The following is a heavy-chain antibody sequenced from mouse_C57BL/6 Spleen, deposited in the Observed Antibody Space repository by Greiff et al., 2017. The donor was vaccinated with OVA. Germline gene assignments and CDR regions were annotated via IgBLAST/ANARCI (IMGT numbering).Heavy chain of an antibody. Sequence: EVKVVESGGGLVQPGGSMKLSCAASGFTFSDAWMDWVRQSPEKGLEWVAEIRNKANNHATYYAESVKGRFTISRDDSKSSVYLQMNSLRAEDTGIYYCTLTTVVEEMDYWGQGTSVTVSS. CDR3: TLTTVVEEMDY. CDR2: IRNKANNHAT. V-gene: IGHV6-6*01. J-gene: IGHJ4*01. D-gene: IGHD1-1*01. CDR1: GFTFSDAW.